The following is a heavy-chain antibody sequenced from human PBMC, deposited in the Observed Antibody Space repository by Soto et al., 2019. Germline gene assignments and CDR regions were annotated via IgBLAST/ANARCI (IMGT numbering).Heavy chain of an antibody. Sequence: SKTLSLTCPITGDSVSSNSAGWSWVRQSPSRGLEWLGGTYYRSKWYYEYAVAVRGRITINPDTSNNQYSLQLNSVIPEDTAVYFCARGEQYRGRIFGYWGQGNLVTV. CDR1: GDSVSSNSAG. J-gene: IGHJ4*02. CDR3: ARGEQYRGRIFGY. D-gene: IGHD1-26*01. V-gene: IGHV6-1*01. CDR2: TYYRSKWYY.